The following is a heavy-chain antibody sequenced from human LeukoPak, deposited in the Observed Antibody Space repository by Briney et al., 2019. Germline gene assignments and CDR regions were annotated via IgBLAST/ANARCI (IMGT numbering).Heavy chain of an antibody. V-gene: IGHV4-59*01. J-gene: IGHJ4*02. CDR2: IYYSGST. CDR3: ARGSSTSCWAFGY. Sequence: SETLSLTCTVSGGSISSYYWSWIRQPPGKGLEWIGYIYYSGSTNYNPSLKSRVTISVDTSKDQFSLKLSSVTAADTAVYYCARGSSTSCWAFGYWGQGTLVTVSS. D-gene: IGHD2-2*01. CDR1: GGSISSYY.